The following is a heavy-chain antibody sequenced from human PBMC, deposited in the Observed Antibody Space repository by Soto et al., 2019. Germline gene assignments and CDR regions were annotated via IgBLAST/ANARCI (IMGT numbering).Heavy chain of an antibody. CDR1: GGSFSGYY. D-gene: IGHD2-2*01. Sequence: SETLSLTCAVYGGSFSGYYWSWIRQPPGKGLEWIGEINHSGSTNYNPSLKSRVTISVDTSKNQVSLKLSPVTAADTAVYYCATTIVVVPAAMSGRNWFDPWGQGTLVTVSS. CDR2: INHSGST. V-gene: IGHV4-34*01. CDR3: ATTIVVVPAAMSGRNWFDP. J-gene: IGHJ5*02.